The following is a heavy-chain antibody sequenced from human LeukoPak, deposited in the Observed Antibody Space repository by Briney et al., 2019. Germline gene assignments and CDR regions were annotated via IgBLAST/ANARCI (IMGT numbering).Heavy chain of an antibody. J-gene: IGHJ3*02. D-gene: IGHD4-23*01. CDR2: INPSGGST. V-gene: IGHV1-46*01. CDR1: GYTLTELS. Sequence: GASVKVSCKVSGYTLTELSMHWVRQAPGQGLEWMGIINPSGGSTSYAQKFQGRVTMTRDMSTSTVYMELSSLRSEDTAVYYCATDPFYGGNSGVSFDIWGQGTMVTVSS. CDR3: ATDPFYGGNSGVSFDI.